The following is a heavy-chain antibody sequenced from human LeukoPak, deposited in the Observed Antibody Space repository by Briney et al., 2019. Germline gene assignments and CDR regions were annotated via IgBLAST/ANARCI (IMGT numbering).Heavy chain of an antibody. CDR2: IKHDESEK. D-gene: IGHD3-9*01. V-gene: IGHV3-7*03. J-gene: IGHJ4*02. Sequence: TGGSLRLSCAASGFSFNSDWMDWVRQAPGKGLEWVANIKHDESEKNYLDSVKGRFTISRDNAQNSLYLQMNGLRVEDAAMYYCAGGTGFIIKDWGQGTLVTVSS. CDR3: AGGTGFIIKD. CDR1: GFSFNSDW.